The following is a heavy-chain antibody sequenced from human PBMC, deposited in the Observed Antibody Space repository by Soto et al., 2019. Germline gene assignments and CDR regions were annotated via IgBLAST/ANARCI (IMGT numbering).Heavy chain of an antibody. CDR2: IYYSGST. D-gene: IGHD3-22*01. CDR3: ARWGYYDSSGYCFDY. Sequence: SETLSLTCTVSGGSISSYYWGWIRQPPGKGLEWIGSIYYSGSTYYNPSLKSRVTISVDTSKNQFSLKLSSVTAADTAVYYCARWGYYDSSGYCFDYWGQGTLVTVSS. V-gene: IGHV4-39*01. CDR1: GGSISSYY. J-gene: IGHJ4*02.